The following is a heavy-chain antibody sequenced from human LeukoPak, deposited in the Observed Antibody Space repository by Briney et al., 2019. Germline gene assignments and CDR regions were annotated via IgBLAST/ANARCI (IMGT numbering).Heavy chain of an antibody. CDR3: ARGWSSSWLDY. J-gene: IGHJ4*02. CDR1: GFTVSSNY. V-gene: IGHV3-66*01. Sequence: GGSLRLSCAASGFTVSSNYMSWVRQAPGKGLEWVSVIYSGGSTYYADSVKGRFTISRDNSKNTLYLQMNSLRAEDTAVYYCARGWSSSWLDYWGQGTLVTVSS. D-gene: IGHD6-13*01. CDR2: IYSGGST.